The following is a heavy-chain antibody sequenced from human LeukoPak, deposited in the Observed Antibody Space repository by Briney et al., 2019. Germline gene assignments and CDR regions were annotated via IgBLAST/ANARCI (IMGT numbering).Heavy chain of an antibody. CDR1: GYTFTSYD. V-gene: IGHV1-8*01. CDR3: AKGLGQLWFGPLNYYYYYMHV. D-gene: IGHD3-10*01. J-gene: IGHJ6*03. CDR2: MNPNSGNT. Sequence: ASVKVSCKASGYTFTSYDINWVRQATGQGLEWMGWMNPNSGNTGYAQKFQGRVTMTRNTSISTAYMELSSLRSEDTAVYYCAKGLGQLWFGPLNYYYYYMHVWGKGTTVTVSS.